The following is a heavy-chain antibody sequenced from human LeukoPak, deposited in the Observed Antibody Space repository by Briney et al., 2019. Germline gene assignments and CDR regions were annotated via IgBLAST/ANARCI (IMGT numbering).Heavy chain of an antibody. CDR3: ARGLETLIAARPGFDY. V-gene: IGHV4-34*01. CDR2: INHSGST. CDR1: GFTFSIYS. D-gene: IGHD6-6*01. Sequence: GSLRLSCAASGFTFSIYSMNWVRQAPGKGLEWIGEINHSGSTNYNPSLKSRVTISVDTSKNQFSLTLSSVTAADTAVYYCARGLETLIAARPGFDYWGQGTLVTVSS. J-gene: IGHJ4*02.